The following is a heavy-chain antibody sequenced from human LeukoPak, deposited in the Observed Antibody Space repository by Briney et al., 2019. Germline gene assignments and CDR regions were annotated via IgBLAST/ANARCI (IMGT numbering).Heavy chain of an antibody. V-gene: IGHV4-59*08. CDR3: ATSDYLRRDY. Sequence: TSETLSLTCTVSGGSISSYYWSWIRQPPGKGLEWIGYIYYSGSTNYNPSLKSRVTISVDTSKNQFSLKLSSVTAADTAVYYCATSDYLRRDYWGQGTLVTVSS. CDR1: GGSISSYY. D-gene: IGHD4-17*01. CDR2: IYYSGST. J-gene: IGHJ4*02.